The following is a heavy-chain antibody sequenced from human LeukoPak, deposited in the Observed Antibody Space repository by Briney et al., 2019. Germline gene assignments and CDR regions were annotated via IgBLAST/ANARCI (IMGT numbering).Heavy chain of an antibody. CDR3: ARRPPWSDWFDP. D-gene: IGHD2-8*01. V-gene: IGHV3-21*01. CDR2: ISSSSSYI. Sequence: PGGSLRLSCAASGFTFSSYSMNWVRQAPGKGLEWVSSISSSSSYIYYADSVKGRFSISRDNAKNSLYLQMNSLRAEDTAVYYCARRPPWSDWFDPWGQGTLVTVSS. CDR1: GFTFSSYS. J-gene: IGHJ5*02.